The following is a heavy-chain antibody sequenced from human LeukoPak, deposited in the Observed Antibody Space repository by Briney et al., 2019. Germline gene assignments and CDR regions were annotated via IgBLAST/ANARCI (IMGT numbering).Heavy chain of an antibody. J-gene: IGHJ5*02. CDR2: INPNSGGT. V-gene: IGHV1-2*02. CDR1: GYTFTGYY. CDR3: AREWGSYSGSYWRIGNWFDP. D-gene: IGHD1-26*01. Sequence: ASVKVSCKASGYTFTGYYMHWVRQAPGQGLEWMGWINPNSGGTNYAQKFQGRVTMTRDTSISTAYMELSRLRSDDTAVYYCAREWGSYSGSYWRIGNWFDPWGRGTLVTVSS.